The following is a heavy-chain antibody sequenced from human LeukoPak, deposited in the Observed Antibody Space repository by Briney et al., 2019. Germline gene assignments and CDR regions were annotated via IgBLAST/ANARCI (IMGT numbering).Heavy chain of an antibody. J-gene: IGHJ6*03. CDR2: ISGSGDST. CDR1: GFTFSSYA. Sequence: GGSLRLSCAASGFTFSSYAMSWVRQAPGKGLEWVISISGSGDSTYYADSVKGRFTVSRDSSKNTVYLQMTSLRAEDTAVYYCAKAAIATGYYYFYMDVWGKGTTVTVSS. D-gene: IGHD6-25*01. CDR3: AKAAIATGYYYFYMDV. V-gene: IGHV3-23*01.